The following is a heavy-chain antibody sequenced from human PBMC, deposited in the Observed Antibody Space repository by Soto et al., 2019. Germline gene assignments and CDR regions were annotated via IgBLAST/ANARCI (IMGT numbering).Heavy chain of an antibody. V-gene: IGHV4-31*03. CDR2: IYYSGST. CDR1: GGSISSGGYY. D-gene: IGHD6-13*01. J-gene: IGHJ4*02. CDR3: AREFIGQYSSSWYIGY. Sequence: QVQLRESGPGLVKPSQTLSLTCTVSGGSISSGGYYWSWIRQHPGKGLEWIGYIYYSGSTYYNPSLKSRVTISVDTSKNQFALKLSSVTAADTAVYYCAREFIGQYSSSWYIGYWGQGTLVTVSS.